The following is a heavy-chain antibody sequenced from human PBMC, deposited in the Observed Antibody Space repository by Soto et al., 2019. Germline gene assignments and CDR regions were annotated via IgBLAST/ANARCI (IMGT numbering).Heavy chain of an antibody. CDR2: MNPNSGNT. Sequence: QVQLVQSGAEVKKPGASVKVSCKASGYTFTSYDINWVRQATGQGLEWMGWMNPNSGNTGYAQKFQGRVTMTRNTSISTAFMELSSLRSEDTAVYYCATGIVVVPAAIRDYWGQGTLVTVSS. CDR1: GYTFTSYD. CDR3: ATGIVVVPAAIRDY. V-gene: IGHV1-8*01. D-gene: IGHD2-2*01. J-gene: IGHJ4*02.